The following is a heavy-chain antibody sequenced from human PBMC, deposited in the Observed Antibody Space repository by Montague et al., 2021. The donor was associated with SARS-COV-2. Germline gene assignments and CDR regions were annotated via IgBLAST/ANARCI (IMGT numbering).Heavy chain of an antibody. Sequence: SETLSLTCVVSGGSISGHYWSWVRQTPEKGLEWIGYIYYLGTTNYNPSLKTRVTFSVDTSKNQLSLMLSSVTAADTAVYYCVRDTQYYNDNAWDDWFDPWGQGTLVTVSS. J-gene: IGHJ5*02. CDR2: IYYLGTT. V-gene: IGHV4-59*11. CDR1: GGSISGHY. CDR3: VRDTQYYNDNAWDDWFDP. D-gene: IGHD3-22*01.